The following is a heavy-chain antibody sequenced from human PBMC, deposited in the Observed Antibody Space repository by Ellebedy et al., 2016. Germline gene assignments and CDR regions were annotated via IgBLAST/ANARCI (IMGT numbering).Heavy chain of an antibody. CDR3: ARDLNVDIVATTSRPPVL. J-gene: IGHJ4*02. CDR2: ISSSSSYI. D-gene: IGHD5-12*01. CDR1: GFTFSSYS. Sequence: GGSLRLSXAASGFTFSSYSMNWVRQAPGKGLEWVSSISSSSSYIYYADSVKGRFTISRDNAKNSLYLQMNSLRAEDTAVYYCARDLNVDIVATTSRPPVLWGQGTLVTVSS. V-gene: IGHV3-21*01.